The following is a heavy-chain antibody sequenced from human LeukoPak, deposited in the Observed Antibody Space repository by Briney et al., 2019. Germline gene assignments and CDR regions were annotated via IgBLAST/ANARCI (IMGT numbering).Heavy chain of an antibody. D-gene: IGHD2-21*02. CDR2: ISYDGSNK. V-gene: IGHV3-30-3*01. CDR3: ARHRASDYYFDY. CDR1: GFTFSSYA. J-gene: IGHJ4*02. Sequence: GRSLRLSCAASGFTFSSYAMHWVRQAPGKGLEWVAVISYDGSNKYYADSVKGRFTISRDNSKNTLYLQMNSLRAEDTAVYYCARHRASDYYFDYWGQGILVTVSS.